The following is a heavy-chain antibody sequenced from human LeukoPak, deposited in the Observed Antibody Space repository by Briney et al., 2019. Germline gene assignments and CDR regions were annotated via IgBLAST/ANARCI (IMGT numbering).Heavy chain of an antibody. CDR1: VGTFSSYA. Sequence: SVKVSCKASVGTFSSYAISWVRQAPGQGLEWMGRIIPIFGMANYAQKFQGRVTITADKSTSTAYMELSSLRSEDTAVYYCARDPRGIAAASTGWFDPWGQGTLVTVSS. D-gene: IGHD6-13*01. J-gene: IGHJ5*02. CDR3: ARDPRGIAAASTGWFDP. CDR2: IIPIFGMA. V-gene: IGHV1-69*04.